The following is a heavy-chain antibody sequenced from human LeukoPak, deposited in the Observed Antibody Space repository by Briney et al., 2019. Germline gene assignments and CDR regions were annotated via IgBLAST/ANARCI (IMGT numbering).Heavy chain of an antibody. J-gene: IGHJ4*02. D-gene: IGHD1-1*01. CDR3: ARATISTTGSVDY. CDR1: GGSISSYY. V-gene: IGHV3-7*01. CDR2: IKRDGSEK. Sequence: PSETLSLTCTVSGGSISSYYWSWVRQAPGKGLEWVANIKRDGSEKYYVDSVKGRFTISRGNAENSLYLQMNSLRAEDTAVYYCARATISTTGSVDYWGQGTLVTVSS.